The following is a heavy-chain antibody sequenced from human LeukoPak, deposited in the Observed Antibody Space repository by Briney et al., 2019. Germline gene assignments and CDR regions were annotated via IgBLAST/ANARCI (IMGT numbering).Heavy chain of an antibody. Sequence: ASVKVSCKVSGYTLTELSMRWVRQAPGKGLEWMGGFVPEDGETIYAQKFQGRVTMTEDTSTGTAYMELSSLRSEDTAVYYCATEIDSLELTGDWDAFDIWGQGTMVTVSS. D-gene: IGHD7-27*01. CDR3: ATEIDSLELTGDWDAFDI. CDR1: GYTLTELS. J-gene: IGHJ3*02. CDR2: FVPEDGET. V-gene: IGHV1-24*01.